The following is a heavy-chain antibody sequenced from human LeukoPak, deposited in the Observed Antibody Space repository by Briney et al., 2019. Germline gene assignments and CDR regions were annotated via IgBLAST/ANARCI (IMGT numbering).Heavy chain of an antibody. CDR3: ARQLVRRSFDY. Sequence: SETLSLTCAVYGGSFSGYYWSWIRQPPGKGLEWIGEINHSGSTNYNPSLKSRVTISVDTSKNQFSLKLSSVTAADTAVYYCARQLVRRSFDYWGQGTLVTVSS. V-gene: IGHV4-34*01. D-gene: IGHD3-10*01. J-gene: IGHJ4*02. CDR1: GGSFSGYY. CDR2: INHSGST.